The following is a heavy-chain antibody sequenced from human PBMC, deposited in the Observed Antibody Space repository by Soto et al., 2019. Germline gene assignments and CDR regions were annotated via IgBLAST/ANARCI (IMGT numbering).Heavy chain of an antibody. CDR2: VYWDDDE. CDR1: GFSLSDKGVA. V-gene: IGHV2-5*02. Sequence: QINSKESGPTLLDPTQTLTQTCTFSGFSLSDKGVAVGWVRQPPGKALEWLVLVYWDDDERYSPSLKNRLTITKDIPNIQVVLAMTNVAPVDTATYYCAHSQTYDAFHHWGQGTLVTVSS. J-gene: IGHJ1*01. D-gene: IGHD5-12*01. CDR3: AHSQTYDAFHH.